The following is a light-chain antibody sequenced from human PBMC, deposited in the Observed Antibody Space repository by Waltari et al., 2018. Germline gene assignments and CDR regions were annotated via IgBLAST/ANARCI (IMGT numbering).Light chain of an antibody. CDR2: EAT. CDR1: STDLASYYH. V-gene: IGLV2-23*01. CDR3: CSYTGSSTSYG. Sequence: QSALSQPASVSGSPGESLTITCTGASTDLASYYHVDWYQHPPNRAPKLIIYEATKRPSGISHRFSGAKSGATASLRISGLQADDEADYYCCSYTGSSTSYGCGGGTKVTVL. J-gene: IGLJ1*01.